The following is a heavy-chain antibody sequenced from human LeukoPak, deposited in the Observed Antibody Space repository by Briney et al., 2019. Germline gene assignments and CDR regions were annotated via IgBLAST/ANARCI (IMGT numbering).Heavy chain of an antibody. V-gene: IGHV3-23*01. J-gene: IGHJ4*02. CDR2: ISGSGAST. Sequence: GGSLRLSCAASGFSFNGYAMSWVRQAPGTGLEWVSSISGSGASTFYVDSVKGRFILSKDSSTNTLLLQMNSLRGEDTAVYYCAKGSRGYTHYYLDSWGQGTHVTVSS. CDR1: GFSFNGYA. CDR3: AKGSRGYTHYYLDS. D-gene: IGHD1-1*01.